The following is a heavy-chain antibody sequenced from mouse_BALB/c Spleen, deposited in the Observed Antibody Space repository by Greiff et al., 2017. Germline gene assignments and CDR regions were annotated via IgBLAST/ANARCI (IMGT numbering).Heavy chain of an antibody. CDR1: GYTFTSYT. V-gene: IGHV1-4*02. J-gene: IGHJ3*01. Sequence: QVQLQQSAAELARPGASVKMSCKASGYTFTSYTMHWVKQRPGQGLEWIGYINPSSGYTEYNQKFKDKTTLTADKSSSTAYMQLSSLTSEDSAVYYCARDYYDYDGFAYWGQGTLVTVSA. CDR3: ARDYYDYDGFAY. D-gene: IGHD2-4*01. CDR2: INPSSGYT.